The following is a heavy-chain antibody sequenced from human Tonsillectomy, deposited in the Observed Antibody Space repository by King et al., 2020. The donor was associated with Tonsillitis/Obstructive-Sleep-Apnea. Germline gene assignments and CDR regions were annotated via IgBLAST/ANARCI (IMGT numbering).Heavy chain of an antibody. CDR1: GGSFSGYY. V-gene: IGHV4-34*01. J-gene: IGHJ6*03. CDR2: INHSGST. D-gene: IGHD3-3*01. Sequence: VQLQQWGAGLLKPSETLSLTCAVYGGSFSGYYWSWIRQPPGKGLEWIGEINHSGSTNYNPSLKSRVTISVDTSKNQFSLKLSSVTAADTAVYYCARGRITISRRWRYMDVWGKGTTVTVSS. CDR3: ARGRITISRRWRYMDV.